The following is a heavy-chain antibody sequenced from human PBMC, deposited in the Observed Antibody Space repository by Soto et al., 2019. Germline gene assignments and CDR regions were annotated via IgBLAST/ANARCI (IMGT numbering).Heavy chain of an antibody. CDR2: INPNSGGT. J-gene: IGHJ4*02. CDR3: ARDPYDFWSCYYLYSDY. CDR1: GYTFTGDY. V-gene: IGHV1-2*02. Sequence: ASVNVSCKASGYTFTGDYMHWVRQAPGQGLEWMGWINPNSGGTNYAQKFQGRVTMTRDTSISTAYMELSRLRSDDTAVYYCARDPYDFWSCYYLYSDYWGQATLVNVSS. D-gene: IGHD3-3*01.